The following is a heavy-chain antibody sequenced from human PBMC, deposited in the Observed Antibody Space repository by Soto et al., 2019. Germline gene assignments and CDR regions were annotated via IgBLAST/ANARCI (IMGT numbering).Heavy chain of an antibody. Sequence: PGGSLRLSCAASGFTFSSYAMHWVRQAPGKGLEWVAVISYDGSNKYYADSVKGRFTISRDNSKNTLYLQMNSLRAEDTAVYYCTKDSRVTMVRGVIIPPGYWGQGT. CDR1: GFTFSSYA. CDR2: ISYDGSNK. V-gene: IGHV3-30-3*01. J-gene: IGHJ4*02. D-gene: IGHD3-10*01. CDR3: TKDSRVTMVRGVIIPPGY.